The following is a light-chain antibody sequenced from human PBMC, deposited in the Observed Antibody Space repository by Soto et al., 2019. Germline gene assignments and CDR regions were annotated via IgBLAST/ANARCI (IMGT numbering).Light chain of an antibody. Sequence: DIQMTQSPSTLSASVGDRVTITCRASQSIRSYLAWYQQKPGKAPKLLIYRASNLESGVPSRFSGSGSDTDFTLTISSLQPDDFATYYCQQYNSDSYTFGQGTKLEIK. V-gene: IGKV1-5*03. CDR2: RAS. CDR1: QSIRSY. J-gene: IGKJ2*01. CDR3: QQYNSDSYT.